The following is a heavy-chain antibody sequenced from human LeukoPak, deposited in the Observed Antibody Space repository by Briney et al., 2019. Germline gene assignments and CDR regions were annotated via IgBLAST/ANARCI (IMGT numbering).Heavy chain of an antibody. CDR1: GYTFTSYG. J-gene: IGHJ4*02. Sequence: GASVKVSCKASGYTFTSYGISWVRQAPGQGLEWMGWINPNSGGTNYAQKFQGRVTMTRDTSISTAYMELSRLRSDDTAVYYCARDTVGATTGLIDYWGQGTLVTVSS. CDR3: ARDTVGATTGLIDY. V-gene: IGHV1-2*02. D-gene: IGHD1-26*01. CDR2: INPNSGGT.